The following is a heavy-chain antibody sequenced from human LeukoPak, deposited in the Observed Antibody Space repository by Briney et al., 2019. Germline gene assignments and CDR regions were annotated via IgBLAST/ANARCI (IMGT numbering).Heavy chain of an antibody. D-gene: IGHD6-13*01. Sequence: GGSLRLSCAASGFTFSSYSMNWVRQAPGKGLEWVSSTSSSSSYIYYADSVKGRFTISRDNAKNSLYLQMNSLRAEDTAVYYCARPDEQQLVRDAFDIWGQGTMVTVSS. CDR1: GFTFSSYS. CDR2: TSSSSSYI. CDR3: ARPDEQQLVRDAFDI. J-gene: IGHJ3*02. V-gene: IGHV3-21*01.